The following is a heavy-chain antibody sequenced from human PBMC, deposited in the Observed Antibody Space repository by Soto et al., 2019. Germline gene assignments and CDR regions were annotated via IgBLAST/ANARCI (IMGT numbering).Heavy chain of an antibody. V-gene: IGHV1-69*01. Sequence: HLVQSGPEVKKPGSSVKVSCKISAGTFSSYGINWVRQVPGQGLEWMGATIPIFATTNYAPKFQDRVTITADESTGTSYLELRSLTSDDSAMYYCARTLFHFDISGLCPFDPWGQGTLVTVSA. CDR2: TIPIFATT. CDR3: ARTLFHFDISGLCPFDP. CDR1: AGTFSSYG. D-gene: IGHD3-22*01. J-gene: IGHJ5*02.